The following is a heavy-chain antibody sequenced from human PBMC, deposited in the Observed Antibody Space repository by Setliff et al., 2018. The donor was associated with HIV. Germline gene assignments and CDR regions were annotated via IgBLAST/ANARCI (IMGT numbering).Heavy chain of an antibody. CDR3: ARGVHCTGTTCYPSFYFDY. CDR1: GYSISSGHY. J-gene: IGHJ4*02. Sequence: SETLSLTCAVSGYSISSGHYWGWIRQSPGKGLEWIASIHHSGNTYHNPSLRSRVTMSVDTSKNQVSLKLTSVTAEDTAVFYCARGVHCTGTTCYPSFYFDYWGQGIMGTVS. D-gene: IGHD2-2*01. V-gene: IGHV4-38-2*01. CDR2: IHHSGNT.